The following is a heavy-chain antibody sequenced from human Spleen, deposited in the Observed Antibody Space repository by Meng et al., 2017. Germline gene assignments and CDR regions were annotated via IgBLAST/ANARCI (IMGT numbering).Heavy chain of an antibody. CDR1: GYTFTSYD. CDR2: MNPNSTST. J-gene: IGHJ1*01. V-gene: IGHV1-8*01. Sequence: ASVKVSCKASGYTFTSYDINWVRQATGQGLEWMGWMNPNSTSTGFAQKFQGRVTMTRDTSINTAYMELSSLTSDDTAVYYCARAIVGSTGSQYWGQGTLVTVSS. D-gene: IGHD1-26*01. CDR3: ARAIVGSTGSQY.